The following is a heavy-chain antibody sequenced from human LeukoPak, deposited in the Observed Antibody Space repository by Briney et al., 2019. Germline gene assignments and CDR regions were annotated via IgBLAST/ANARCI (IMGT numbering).Heavy chain of an antibody. CDR2: ISYSGGT. D-gene: IGHD3-10*01. CDR1: GGSISPYY. J-gene: IGHJ3*02. V-gene: IGHV4-59*01. Sequence: SETLSLTCTVSGGSISPYYWSWLRQPPGKGLEWIGYISYSGGTKNNPSLKSRVAISVDTSKNQFSLKLTSVTAADTAVYYCAKEGAESFPDAFDIWGQGTMITVSS. CDR3: AKEGAESFPDAFDI.